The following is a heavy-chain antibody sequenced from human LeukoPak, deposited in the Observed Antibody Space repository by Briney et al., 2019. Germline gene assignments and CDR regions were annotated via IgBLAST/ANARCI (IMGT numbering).Heavy chain of an antibody. CDR1: GGSMSSGSISTYY. CDR2: IYTSGTT. Sequence: SETLSLTCTVSGGSMSSGSISTYYWSWVRQPAGKGLEWIGRIYTSGTTNYNPSLESRVTMSVDTSKNQFSLKLNSVTAADTAVSYCARGAPSDYWGQGTLVTVSS. V-gene: IGHV4-4*07. CDR3: ARGAPSDY. J-gene: IGHJ4*02.